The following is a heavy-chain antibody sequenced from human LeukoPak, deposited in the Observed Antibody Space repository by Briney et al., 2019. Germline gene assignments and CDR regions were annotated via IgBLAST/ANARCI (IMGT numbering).Heavy chain of an antibody. CDR2: LSSSGADT. J-gene: IGHJ4*02. Sequence: GGSLRLSCAASGFTFTNYAMNWVRQAPGKGLEWVSTLSSSGADTYYADSVKGRFTIPRDISKNTLYLQMNSLRAEDTAVYFCAKSQDGGRLFHFDYWGQGTLVTVSS. D-gene: IGHD1-26*01. CDR1: GFTFTNYA. CDR3: AKSQDGGRLFHFDY. V-gene: IGHV3-23*01.